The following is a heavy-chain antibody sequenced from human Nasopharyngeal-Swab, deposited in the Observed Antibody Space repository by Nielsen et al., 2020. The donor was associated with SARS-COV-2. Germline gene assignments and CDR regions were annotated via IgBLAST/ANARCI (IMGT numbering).Heavy chain of an antibody. D-gene: IGHD2-21*01. Sequence: VPPAPGKGPEWVSIVYSGGRTSYADSVNGRFSVSRHNSENTVYLQMNSLRTDDTALYYCATFPPSYCGGPTHYCDYWGQGTQVTVSS. CDR2: VYSGGRT. J-gene: IGHJ4*02. CDR3: ATFPPSYCGGPTHYCDY. V-gene: IGHV3-53*04.